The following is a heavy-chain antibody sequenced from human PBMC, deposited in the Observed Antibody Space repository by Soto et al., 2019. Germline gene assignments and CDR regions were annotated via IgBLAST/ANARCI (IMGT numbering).Heavy chain of an antibody. CDR3: AKGPSYCSSTRCAAPLAY. CDR2: ISYDGSIK. V-gene: IGHV3-30*18. J-gene: IGHJ4*02. Sequence: LRLSCTASGFTFSSYGMHWVRQARGKVLEWVSGISYDGSIKYYADSVKGRFTTSRDNSKKTLYLQMNSLRAEETAVYYCAKGPSYCSSTRCAAPLAYWGQGTLVPVSS. D-gene: IGHD2-2*01. CDR1: GFTFSSYG.